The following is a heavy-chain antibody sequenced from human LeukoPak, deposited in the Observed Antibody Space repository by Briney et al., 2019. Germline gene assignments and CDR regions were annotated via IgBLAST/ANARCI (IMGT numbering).Heavy chain of an antibody. CDR2: ISWNSGSR. CDR1: GFTFDDYA. V-gene: IGHV3-9*01. CDR3: AKRVTVTTKYFDS. J-gene: IGHJ4*02. Sequence: GRSLRLSCAASGFTFDDYAMHWVRQAPGKGLEWVSGISWNSGSRGYADSVKGRFTISRDNAKNSLYLQMNSLRAEDTAVYYCAKRVTVTTKYFDSWGQGTLVTVSS. D-gene: IGHD4-17*01.